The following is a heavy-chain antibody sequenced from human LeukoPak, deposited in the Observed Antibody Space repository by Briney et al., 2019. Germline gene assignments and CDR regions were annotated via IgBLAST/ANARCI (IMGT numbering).Heavy chain of an antibody. D-gene: IGHD6-13*01. Sequence: SQTLSLTCAISGDSVSSNSAAWNWIRQSPSRGLEWLGRTYYRSKWYNDYAVSVKSRITINPDTSKNQFSLQLNSVTPEDTAVYYCAGGGSGSSSSRAYYFDYWGQGTLVTVSS. CDR3: AGGGSGSSSSRAYYFDY. V-gene: IGHV6-1*01. CDR1: GDSVSSNSAA. CDR2: TYYRSKWYN. J-gene: IGHJ4*02.